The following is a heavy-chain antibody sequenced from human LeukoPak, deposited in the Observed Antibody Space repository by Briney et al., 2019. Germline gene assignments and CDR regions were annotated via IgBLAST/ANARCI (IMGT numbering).Heavy chain of an antibody. Sequence: RASVKVSCKASGYTFTSYGISWVRQAPGQGLEWMGWISAYNGNTNYAQKLQGRVTITRDTSASTAYMELSSLRSDDTAVYYCARDHSGGPPGWFDPWGQGTLATVST. D-gene: IGHD6-19*01. CDR3: ARDHSGGPPGWFDP. J-gene: IGHJ5*02. V-gene: IGHV1-18*01. CDR1: GYTFTSYG. CDR2: ISAYNGNT.